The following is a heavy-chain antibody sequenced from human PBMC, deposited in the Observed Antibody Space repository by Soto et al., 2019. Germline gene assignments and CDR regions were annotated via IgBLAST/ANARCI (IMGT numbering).Heavy chain of an antibody. CDR1: GGSISNHY. D-gene: IGHD2-15*01. J-gene: IGHJ6*03. Sequence: SETLSLTCTVSGGSISNHYWSWIRQPPGKGLEWIGYIYYSGSTYYNPSLKSRVTISVDTSKNQFSLKLSSVTAADTAVYYCARSATSLYYYYYMDVWGKGTTVTVSS. CDR2: IYYSGST. V-gene: IGHV4-59*06. CDR3: ARSATSLYYYYYMDV.